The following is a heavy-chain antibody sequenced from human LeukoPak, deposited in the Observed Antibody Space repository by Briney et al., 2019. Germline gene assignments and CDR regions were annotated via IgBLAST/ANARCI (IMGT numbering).Heavy chain of an antibody. CDR1: GYTFTGYY. CDR3: ARAPIVVVTATAFDI. Sequence: ASVKVSCKASGYTFTGYYMHWVRQAPGQGLEWMGWINPNSGGTNYAQKFQGRVTMTRDTSISTAYMELSRLRSDGTAVYYCARAPIVVVTATAFDIWGQGTMVTVSS. D-gene: IGHD2-21*02. V-gene: IGHV1-2*02. CDR2: INPNSGGT. J-gene: IGHJ3*02.